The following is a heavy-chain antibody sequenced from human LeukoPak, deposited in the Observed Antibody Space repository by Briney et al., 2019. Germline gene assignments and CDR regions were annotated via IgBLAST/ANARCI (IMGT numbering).Heavy chain of an antibody. V-gene: IGHV3-15*01. Sequence: GSLRLSCAASGFIFSNAWMTWVRQAPGKGLEWVGRIKSKTDGGTIDYAAPVKGRFTISRDDSKDTLYLQMNSLKTEDTAVYYCTTDLLGLCSSTGCYDNWLDPWGQGTLVTVSS. D-gene: IGHD2-2*01. J-gene: IGHJ5*02. CDR3: TTDLLGLCSSTGCYDNWLDP. CDR2: IKSKTDGGTI. CDR1: GFIFSNAW.